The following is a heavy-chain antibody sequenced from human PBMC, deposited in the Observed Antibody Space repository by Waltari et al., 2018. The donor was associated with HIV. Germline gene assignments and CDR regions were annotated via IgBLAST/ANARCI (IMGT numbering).Heavy chain of an antibody. J-gene: IGHJ6*02. CDR2: TYYRSKWYN. CDR3: ARGGSSSSMDYYYYGMDV. Sequence: QVQLQQSGPGLVKPSQTLSLTCAISGDSVSSNSAAWNWIRQSPSRGLEWLGSTYYRSKWYNDYAVSVKSRITINPDTSKNQFSLQLNSVTPEDTAVYYCARGGSSSSMDYYYYGMDVWGQGTTVTVSS. CDR1: GDSVSSNSAA. V-gene: IGHV6-1*01. D-gene: IGHD6-6*01.